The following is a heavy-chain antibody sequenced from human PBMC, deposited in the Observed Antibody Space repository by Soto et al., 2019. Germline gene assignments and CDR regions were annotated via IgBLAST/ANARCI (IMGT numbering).Heavy chain of an antibody. Sequence: SVKVSCKASGGTFSSYTISWVRQAPGQGLEWMGRIIPILGIANYAQKFQGRVTITADKSTSTAYMELSSLRSEDTAVYYCARDKLITFGGVIVNGAFDIGGKGTMVTVSS. CDR3: ARDKLITFGGVIVNGAFDI. V-gene: IGHV1-69*04. CDR2: IIPILGIA. J-gene: IGHJ3*02. CDR1: GGTFSSYT. D-gene: IGHD3-16*02.